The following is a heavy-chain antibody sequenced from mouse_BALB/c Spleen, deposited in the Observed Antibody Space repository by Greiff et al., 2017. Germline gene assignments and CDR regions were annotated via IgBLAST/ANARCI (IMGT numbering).Heavy chain of an antibody. Sequence: EVKLQESGAELVKPGASVKLSCTASGFNIKDTYMHWVKQRPEQGLEWIGRIDPANGNTKYDPKFQGKATITADTSSNTAYLQLSSLTSEDTAVYYCAKHGSSPWYFDVWGAGTTVTVSS. J-gene: IGHJ1*01. CDR3: AKHGSSPWYFDV. CDR1: GFNIKDTY. CDR2: IDPANGNT. V-gene: IGHV14-3*02. D-gene: IGHD1-1*01.